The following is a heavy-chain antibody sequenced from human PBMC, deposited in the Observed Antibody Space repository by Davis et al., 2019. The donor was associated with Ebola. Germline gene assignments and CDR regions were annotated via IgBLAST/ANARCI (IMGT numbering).Heavy chain of an antibody. CDR1: GFSFRDTD. Sequence: GESPKISCEASGFSFRDTDMNGVRQPPGKGLEWVSNINGIGNSRSYADSVRGRFSVSRDNSKNTLFLQMNSLRVEDTAIYYCAMATRGVTTHYYHSLDVWGQGTTVIVSS. CDR2: INGIGNSR. D-gene: IGHD3-10*01. V-gene: IGHV3-23*01. J-gene: IGHJ6*02. CDR3: AMATRGVTTHYYHSLDV.